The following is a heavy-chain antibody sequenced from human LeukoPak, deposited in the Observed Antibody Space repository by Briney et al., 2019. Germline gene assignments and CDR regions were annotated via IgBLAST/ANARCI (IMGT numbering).Heavy chain of an antibody. Sequence: GGSLRLSCAASGFTFDDYGMSWVRQVPGKLLEWVSGINWNGGSTGNADSVKGRFTIYRDNAKNYLYLKMNSLRAEDTAVYYCAELGITMIGGVWGKGNTVTISS. CDR1: GFTFDDYG. J-gene: IGHJ6*04. CDR3: AELGITMIGGV. CDR2: INWNGGST. D-gene: IGHD3-10*02. V-gene: IGHV3-20*04.